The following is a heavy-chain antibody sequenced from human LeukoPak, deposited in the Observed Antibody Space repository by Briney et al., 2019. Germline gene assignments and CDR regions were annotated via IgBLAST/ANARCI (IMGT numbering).Heavy chain of an antibody. J-gene: IGHJ6*03. CDR3: ARDQLPGWTPGYYYMDV. CDR2: ISSSSSTI. V-gene: IGHV3-48*04. CDR1: GLTFSSYS. D-gene: IGHD6-19*01. Sequence: GGSLRLSCAASGLTFSSYSMNWVRQAPGKGLEWVSYISSSSSTIYYADSVKGRFTISRDNAKNSLYLQMNSLRAEDTAVYYCARDQLPGWTPGYYYMDVWGKGTTVTVSS.